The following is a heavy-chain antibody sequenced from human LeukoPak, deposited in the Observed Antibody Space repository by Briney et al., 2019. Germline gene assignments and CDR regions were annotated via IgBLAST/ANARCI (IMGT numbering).Heavy chain of an antibody. CDR1: GFTFSSYS. D-gene: IGHD2-15*01. CDR3: AKNGDRGAYCSGGSCYPYYYYYMDV. J-gene: IGHJ6*03. CDR2: ISSTGGTT. V-gene: IGHV3-23*01. Sequence: PGGSLRLSCAASGFTFSSYSMNWVRQAPGRGLEWVSSISSTGGTTYYADSVKGRFTISRDNSKNTLFLQANSLRAEDTAIYYCAKNGDRGAYCSGGSCYPYYYYYMDVWGKGTTVTISS.